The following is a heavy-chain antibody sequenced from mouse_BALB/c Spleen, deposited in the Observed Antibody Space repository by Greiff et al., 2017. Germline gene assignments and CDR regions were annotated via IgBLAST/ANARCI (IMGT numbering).Heavy chain of an antibody. CDR1: GYAFSSYW. V-gene: IGHV1-80*01. Sequence: VQLQQSGAELVRPWSSVKISCKASGYAFSSYWMNWVKQRPGQGLEWIGQIYPGDGDTNYNGKFKGKATLTADKSSSTAYMQLSSLTSEDSAVYFCARTYGSSYYYAMDYWGQGTSVTVSS. J-gene: IGHJ4*01. CDR3: ARTYGSSYYYAMDY. CDR2: IYPGDGDT. D-gene: IGHD1-1*01.